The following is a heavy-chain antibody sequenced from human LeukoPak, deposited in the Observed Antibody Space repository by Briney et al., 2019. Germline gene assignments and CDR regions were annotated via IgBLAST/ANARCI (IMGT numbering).Heavy chain of an antibody. CDR2: IYYSGST. V-gene: IGHV4-59*01. J-gene: IGHJ4*02. CDR3: ARVDHDPYYYDSSGLIYFDY. D-gene: IGHD3-22*01. CDR1: GGTISSYY. Sequence: SETLSLTCTVSGGTISSYYWSWIRQPPGQGLEWIGYIYYSGSTNYNPSLKSRVTISVDTSKNQFSLKLSSVTAADTAVYYRARVDHDPYYYDSSGLIYFDYWGQGTLVTVSS.